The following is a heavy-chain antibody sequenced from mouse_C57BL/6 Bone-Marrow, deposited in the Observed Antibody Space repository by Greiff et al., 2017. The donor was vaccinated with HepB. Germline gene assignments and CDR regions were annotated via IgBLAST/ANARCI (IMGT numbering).Heavy chain of an antibody. CDR1: GYTFTSYR. CDR2: IDPSDSET. Sequence: VQLQQPGAELVRPGSSVKLSCKASGYTFTSYRMHWVKQRPIQGLEWIGNIDPSDSETHYNQKFKDKATLTVDKSSSTAYMQLSSLTSEDSAVYYCAPGLGRGRAWFAYWGQGTLVTVSA. D-gene: IGHD4-1*01. J-gene: IGHJ3*01. V-gene: IGHV1-52*01. CDR3: APGLGRGRAWFAY.